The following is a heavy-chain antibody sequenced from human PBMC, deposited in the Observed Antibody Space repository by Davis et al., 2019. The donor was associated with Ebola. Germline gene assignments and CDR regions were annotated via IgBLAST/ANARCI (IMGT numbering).Heavy chain of an antibody. V-gene: IGHV4-61*09. D-gene: IGHD3-22*01. CDR1: GASISSRYFS. Sequence: SETLSLTCNVSGASISSRYFSWSWVRLPARKGLEWIGHIYTSGSTNYNPSLKSRVTISGDTSKNQFSLKLTSVTAADTAVYYCVRDRHDTSGYGFWGQGTLVTVSS. CDR3: VRDRHDTSGYGF. J-gene: IGHJ4*02. CDR2: IYTSGST.